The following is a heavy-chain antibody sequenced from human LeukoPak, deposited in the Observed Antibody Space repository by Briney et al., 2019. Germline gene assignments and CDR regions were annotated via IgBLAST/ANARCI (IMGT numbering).Heavy chain of an antibody. J-gene: IGHJ3*02. V-gene: IGHV6-1*01. D-gene: IGHD4-11*01. CDR3: ARAAYRAFYI. Sequence: SQTLSLTCDISGDSVSSSDATWNWNRQSPSRGLEWLGRTYYRSSWSNDYAPSVRSRITMNSDTAKNQFSLQLNSVTPEDTAVYYCARAAYRAFYIWGQGTMVTVSS. CDR1: GDSVSSSDAT. CDR2: TYYRSSWSN.